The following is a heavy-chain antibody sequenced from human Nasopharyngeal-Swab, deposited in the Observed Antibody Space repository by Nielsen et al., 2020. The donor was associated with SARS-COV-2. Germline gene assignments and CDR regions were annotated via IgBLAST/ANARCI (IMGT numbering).Heavy chain of an antibody. J-gene: IGHJ4*02. CDR3: ASGSPINVVPAARHPRQFDY. CDR2: ISYDGSNK. V-gene: IGHV3-30-3*01. D-gene: IGHD2-2*01. Sequence: GESLKISCAASGFTFGSYAMHWVRQAPGKGLEWVAVISYDGSNKYYADSVKGRFTISRDNSKNTLYLQMNSLRAEDTAVYYCASGSPINVVPAARHPRQFDYWGQGTLVTVSS. CDR1: GFTFGSYA.